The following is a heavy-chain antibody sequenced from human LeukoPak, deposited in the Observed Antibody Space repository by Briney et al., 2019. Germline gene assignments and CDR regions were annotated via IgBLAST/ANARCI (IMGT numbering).Heavy chain of an antibody. V-gene: IGHV4-39*01. Sequence: PSETLSLTCTVSRGSISSSSYHWGWIRQPPGKGLEWIGSIHYSGSSYYNPSLKSRVTISVDTSKNQFSLKLSSVTAADTAVYYCARQSVSSGWLTYWGQGTPVTVSS. D-gene: IGHD6-19*01. CDR3: ARQSVSSGWLTY. CDR2: IHYSGSS. J-gene: IGHJ4*02. CDR1: RGSISSSSYH.